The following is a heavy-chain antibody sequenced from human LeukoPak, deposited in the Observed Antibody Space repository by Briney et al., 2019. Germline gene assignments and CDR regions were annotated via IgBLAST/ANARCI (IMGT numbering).Heavy chain of an antibody. J-gene: IGHJ4*02. CDR3: ARDRIDYGDYAFDY. CDR1: GFTFSSYS. CDR2: ISSSSTI. V-gene: IGHV3-48*02. Sequence: GGSLRLSCAASGFTFSSYSMNWVRQAPGKGLEWVSYISSSSTIYYADSVKGRFTISRDNAKNSLYLQMNSLRDEDTAVYYCARDRIDYGDYAFDYWGQGTLVTVSS. D-gene: IGHD4-17*01.